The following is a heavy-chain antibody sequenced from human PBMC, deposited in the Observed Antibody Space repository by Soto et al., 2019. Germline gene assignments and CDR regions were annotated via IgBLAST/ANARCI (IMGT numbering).Heavy chain of an antibody. J-gene: IGHJ6*02. CDR3: ARQGITIFGVVTPFYYYYGMDV. D-gene: IGHD3-3*01. Sequence: LSLTFTVSGGSISSSSYYWGWIRQPPGKGLEWIGSIYYSGSTYYNPSLKSRVTISVDTSKNQFSLKLSSVTAADMAVYYCARQGITIFGVVTPFYYYYGMDVWGQGTTVTVSS. CDR1: GGSISSSSYY. CDR2: IYYSGST. V-gene: IGHV4-39*01.